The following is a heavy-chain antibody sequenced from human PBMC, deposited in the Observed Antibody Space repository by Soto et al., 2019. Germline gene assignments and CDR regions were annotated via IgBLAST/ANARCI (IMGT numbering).Heavy chain of an antibody. J-gene: IGHJ4*02. D-gene: IGHD5-12*01. CDR2: MFTDVSTT. CDR3: VRGNTGYGNFDS. CDR1: GFSFSGFW. V-gene: IGHV3-74*01. Sequence: EVQLVESGGGLVQPGGSLRLSCAASGFSFSGFWMHWVRQAPGKGLVWVSRMFTDVSTTYYADSVKGRFTISRDNAKSTLYLQMNSLRDEDPAVYYCVRGNTGYGNFDSWGQGTLVTVSS.